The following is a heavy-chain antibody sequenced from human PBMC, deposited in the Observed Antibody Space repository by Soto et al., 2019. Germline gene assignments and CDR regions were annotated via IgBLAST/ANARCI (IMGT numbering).Heavy chain of an antibody. CDR3: ARDPGISSGWYYFDY. Sequence: GGSLRLSCAASGFTFSNHWMTWVRQAPGKGLEWVASVKQDGSEIYYGDSVKGRFTISRDNAKNSLFLQLNSLRAEDTAMYYCARDPGISSGWYYFDYWGQGTLVTVSS. D-gene: IGHD6-19*01. CDR1: GFTFSNHW. V-gene: IGHV3-7*05. CDR2: VKQDGSEI. J-gene: IGHJ4*02.